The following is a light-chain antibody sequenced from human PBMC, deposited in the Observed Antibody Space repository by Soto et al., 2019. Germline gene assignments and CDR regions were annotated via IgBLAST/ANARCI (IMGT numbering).Light chain of an antibody. Sequence: DIQMIQSPSSLSASVGDRVTITCQASQDISNYLNWYQQKPGKAPKLVISDASNLETGVPSRFSGSGSGTDFTFTISSLQPEDIGTYFCQQYDNLPLSFGPGTTVEI. CDR1: QDISNY. CDR2: DAS. V-gene: IGKV1-33*01. CDR3: QQYDNLPLS. J-gene: IGKJ3*01.